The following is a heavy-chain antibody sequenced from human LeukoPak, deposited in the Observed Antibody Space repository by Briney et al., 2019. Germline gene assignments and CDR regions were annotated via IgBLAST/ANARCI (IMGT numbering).Heavy chain of an antibody. D-gene: IGHD6-13*01. CDR3: TRDYPYSSSWYSAYYYYYYYMDV. J-gene: IGHJ6*03. Sequence: GGSLRLSCTAAGFTFGDYAMSWVRQAPGKGREWVGFIRSKAYGGTTEYAASVKGRFTISRDDSKRIAYLQMNSLKTEDKAVYYCTRDYPYSSSWYSAYYYYYYYMDVWGKGTTVTISS. CDR1: GFTFGDYA. CDR2: IRSKAYGGTT. V-gene: IGHV3-49*04.